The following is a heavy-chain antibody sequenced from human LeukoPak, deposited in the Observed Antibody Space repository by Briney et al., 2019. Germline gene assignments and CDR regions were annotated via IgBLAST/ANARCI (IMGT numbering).Heavy chain of an antibody. V-gene: IGHV1-46*01. CDR3: ARYSSSAGDY. CDR1: GYTFASYY. Sequence: GASVKVSCKASGYTFASYYMHWVRQAPGQGLEWMGIINPNGGSTSYAQKFQGRVTMTRDTSTSTVYMELSSLRSEDTAVYYCARYSSSAGDYWGQGTLVTVSS. J-gene: IGHJ4*02. CDR2: INPNGGST. D-gene: IGHD6-13*01.